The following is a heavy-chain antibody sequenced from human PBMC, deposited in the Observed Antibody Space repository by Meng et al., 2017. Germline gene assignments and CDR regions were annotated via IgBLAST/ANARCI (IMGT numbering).Heavy chain of an antibody. V-gene: IGHV3-74*01. CDR1: GLTFRNYW. CDR2: IKPDGTMT. Sequence: VRLVDSGEGSVQSCGSLRLSCTASGLTFRNYWMHWVRQAPGKGLVWVSRIKPDGTMTVYADSVKGRFTISRDNAKNTLYLQMNSLRSDDTAVYYCARSDWFDPWGQGTLVTAPQ. J-gene: IGHJ5*02. CDR3: ARSDWFDP.